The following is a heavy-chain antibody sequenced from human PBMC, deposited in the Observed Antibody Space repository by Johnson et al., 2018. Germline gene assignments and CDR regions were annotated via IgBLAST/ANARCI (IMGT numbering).Heavy chain of an antibody. J-gene: IGHJ6*04. V-gene: IGHV3-33*01. CDR2: LWYDGRNK. CDR1: GFTFSSYG. Sequence: VQLVQSGGGVVQPGRSLRLSCAASGFTFSSYGMHWVRQAPGKGLEWVAVLWYDGRNKYYADSVKGRYTISRDNSKNRLYLQMNSLRAEDTAVYYCARTPGHGMDGCGKGTTVTVSS. CDR3: ARTPGHGMDG.